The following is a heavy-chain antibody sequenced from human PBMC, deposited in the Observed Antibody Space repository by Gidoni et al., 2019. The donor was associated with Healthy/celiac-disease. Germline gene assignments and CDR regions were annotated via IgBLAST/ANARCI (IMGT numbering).Heavy chain of an antibody. D-gene: IGHD6-13*01. CDR3: ARVAQQLVDY. J-gene: IGHJ4*02. Sequence: QVQLQQWGAGLLKPSETLSLTCAVYGGSFSGYYWSWIRQPPGKGLEWIGEINHSGSTNYNPSLKSRVTISVDTSKNQFSLKLSSVTAADTAVYYCARVAQQLVDYWGQGTLVTVSS. CDR2: INHSGST. V-gene: IGHV4-34*01. CDR1: GGSFSGYY.